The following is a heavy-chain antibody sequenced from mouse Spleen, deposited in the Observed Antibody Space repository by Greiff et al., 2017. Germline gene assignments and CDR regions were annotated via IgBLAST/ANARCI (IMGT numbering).Heavy chain of an antibody. CDR3: ARLGYGDSPLAY. D-gene: IGHD2-13*01. CDR2: IYPGSGNT. CDR1: GYTFTDYY. J-gene: IGHJ3*01. Sequence: QVQLQQSGAELVRPGASVKLSCKASGYTFTDYYINWVKQRPGQGLEWIARIYPGSGNTYYNEKFKGKATLTAEKSSSTAYMQLSSLTSEDSAVYFCARLGYGDSPLAYWGQGTLVTVSA. V-gene: IGHV1-76*01.